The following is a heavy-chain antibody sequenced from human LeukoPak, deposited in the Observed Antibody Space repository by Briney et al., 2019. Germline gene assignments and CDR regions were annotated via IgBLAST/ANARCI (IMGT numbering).Heavy chain of an antibody. CDR1: GFTFDDYA. J-gene: IGHJ4*02. D-gene: IGHD2-15*01. CDR3: AKDMWDCSGGSRYLFDY. CDR2: ISWNSGSI. V-gene: IGHV3-9*01. Sequence: GGSLRLSCAASGFTFDDYAMHWVRQAPGKGLEWVSGISWNSGSIGYADSVKGRFTISRDNAKNSLYLQMNSLRAEDTALYYCAKDMWDCSGGSRYLFDYWGQGTLVTVSS.